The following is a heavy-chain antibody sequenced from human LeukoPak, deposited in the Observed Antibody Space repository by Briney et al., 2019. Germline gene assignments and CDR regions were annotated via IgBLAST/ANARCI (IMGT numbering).Heavy chain of an antibody. Sequence: ASVKVSRKASGYTFTSYDVNWVRQATGQGLEWMGWVNPNSGHTGYAQKFQGRVTMTTNNSISTAYMELSSLRSEDTAVYYCARGAPGSYCSGGSCPYFDYWGQGTLVSVSS. J-gene: IGHJ4*02. D-gene: IGHD2-15*01. V-gene: IGHV1-8*01. CDR2: VNPNSGHT. CDR3: ARGAPGSYCSGGSCPYFDY. CDR1: GYTFTSYD.